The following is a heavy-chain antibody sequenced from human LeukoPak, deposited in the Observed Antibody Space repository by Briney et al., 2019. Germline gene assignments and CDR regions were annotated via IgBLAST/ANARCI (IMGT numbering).Heavy chain of an antibody. CDR1: GFTFSSYW. J-gene: IGHJ3*02. D-gene: IGHD1-26*01. CDR2: IKQDGSEK. Sequence: TGGSLRLSCAASGFTFSSYWMSWVRQAPGKGLEWVANIKQDGSEKYYVDSVKGRFTISRDNAKNTLYLQMNSLRAEDTAVYYCARDSGSYSDAFDIWGQGTMVTVSS. V-gene: IGHV3-7*01. CDR3: ARDSGSYSDAFDI.